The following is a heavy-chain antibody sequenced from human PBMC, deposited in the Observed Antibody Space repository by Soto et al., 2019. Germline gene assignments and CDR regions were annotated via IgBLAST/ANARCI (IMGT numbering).Heavy chain of an antibody. CDR3: ANLRRGGYSHFSDY. CDR2: ISGSGGST. Sequence: EVQLLESGGGLVQPGGSLRLSCAASGFTFSSYAMSWVRQAPGKGLEWVSAISGSGGSTYYADSVKGRFTISRDNSKNTLYLQMNSLRAEDTAVYYCANLRRGGYSHFSDYWGQGTLVTVSS. D-gene: IGHD5-18*01. CDR1: GFTFSSYA. V-gene: IGHV3-23*01. J-gene: IGHJ4*02.